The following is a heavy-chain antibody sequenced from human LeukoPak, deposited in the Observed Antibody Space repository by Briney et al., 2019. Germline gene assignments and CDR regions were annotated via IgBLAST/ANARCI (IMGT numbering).Heavy chain of an antibody. D-gene: IGHD3-10*01. CDR1: GGSFSGYY. Sequence: SETLSLTCAVYGGSFSGYYWSWIRQPPGKGLEWIGEINHSGSTNYNPSLKSRVTISVDTSKNQFSLKLSSVTAADTAVYYCARHRGYYYGSGSYLPQYYYYYYMDVWGKGTTVTTSS. V-gene: IGHV4-34*01. CDR3: ARHRGYYYGSGSYLPQYYYYYYMDV. CDR2: INHSGST. J-gene: IGHJ6*03.